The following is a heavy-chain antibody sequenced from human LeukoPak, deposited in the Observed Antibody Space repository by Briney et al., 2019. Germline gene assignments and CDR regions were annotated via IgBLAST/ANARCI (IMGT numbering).Heavy chain of an antibody. V-gene: IGHV1-69*06. CDR2: IIPMYGTS. CDR1: GDTFDSHA. CDR3: AIAQNNHGYVYFGMDV. J-gene: IGHJ6*04. D-gene: IGHD5-12*01. Sequence: SVKVSCKASGDTFDSHALSWVRQAPGQGLEWMGAIIPMYGTSNYAHKFHGRVAIIADKYTSTAYMELNSLTSEDTAVYYCAIAQNNHGYVYFGMDVWGKGTTVTVSS.